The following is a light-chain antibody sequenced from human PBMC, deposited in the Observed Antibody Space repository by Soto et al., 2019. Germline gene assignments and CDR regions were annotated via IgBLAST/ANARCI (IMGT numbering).Light chain of an antibody. CDR2: GAS. CDR3: QQYGSSPTWT. CDR1: QSVSSSY. J-gene: IGKJ1*01. Sequence: EIVMTQSPGTLSLSPGERATLSCRASQSVSSSYLAWYQQKPGQAPRLLIYGASSRATGIPDRFSGSGSGTDFTLTISRLEPEDCAVYYCQQYGSSPTWTFGQGTKV. V-gene: IGKV3-20*01.